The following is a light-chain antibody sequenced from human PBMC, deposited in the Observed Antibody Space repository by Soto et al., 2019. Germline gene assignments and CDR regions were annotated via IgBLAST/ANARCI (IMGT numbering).Light chain of an antibody. J-gene: IGLJ1*01. CDR2: GVS. V-gene: IGLV2-14*01. CDR3: CSYTSTRTYV. Sequence: QCALAQPASVSGSPGQAATISCTGTSSDVGGYNFGCCFRQLIGEIPNLILHGVSDRPSGVTNRFSGSKSGDTASLTVSGLPAEDEATDYCCSYTSTRTYVVGSGTKVTVL. CDR1: SSDVGGYNF.